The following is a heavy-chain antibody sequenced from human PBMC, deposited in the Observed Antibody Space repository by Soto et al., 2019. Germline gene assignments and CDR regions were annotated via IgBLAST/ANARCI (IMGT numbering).Heavy chain of an antibody. Sequence: QVPLVESGGGLFKPGGSLRLSCAASGFTFSDYYMSWIRQAPGKGLEWVSYISSSSSYTNYADSVKGRFTISRDNAKNSLYLQMNSLRADDTAVYYCARDHHRYSGYDYVDYWGQGTLVTVSS. CDR3: ARDHHRYSGYDYVDY. CDR1: GFTFSDYY. D-gene: IGHD5-12*01. CDR2: ISSSSSYT. V-gene: IGHV3-11*05. J-gene: IGHJ4*02.